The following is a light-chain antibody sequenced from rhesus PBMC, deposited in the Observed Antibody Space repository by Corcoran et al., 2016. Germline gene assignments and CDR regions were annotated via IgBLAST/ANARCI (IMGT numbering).Light chain of an antibody. V-gene: IGKV1-22*01. CDR3: QQYSSSPLYS. CDR2: KAS. J-gene: IGKJ2*01. CDR1: QSISSW. Sequence: DIQMTQSPSSLSASVGDTVTITCRASQSISSWLAWYQQKPGKAPKLLIHKASSLQSGVPSRFSGSGSGKDFTLTISSLQSEDFATYYCQQYSSSPLYSFGQGTKVEIK.